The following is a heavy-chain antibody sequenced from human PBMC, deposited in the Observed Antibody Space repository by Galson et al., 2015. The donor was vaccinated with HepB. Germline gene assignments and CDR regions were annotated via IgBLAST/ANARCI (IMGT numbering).Heavy chain of an antibody. CDR2: IDWDDDK. D-gene: IGHD3-10*01. CDR1: GFSLSTSGMC. V-gene: IGHV2-70*01. Sequence: PALVKPTQTLTLTCTFSGFSLSTSGMCVSWIRQPPGKALEWLALIDWDDDKYYSTSLKTRLTISKDTSKNQVVLTMTNMDPVDTATYYCAQIESDGGYYGMDVWGQGTTVTVSS. CDR3: AQIESDGGYYGMDV. J-gene: IGHJ6*02.